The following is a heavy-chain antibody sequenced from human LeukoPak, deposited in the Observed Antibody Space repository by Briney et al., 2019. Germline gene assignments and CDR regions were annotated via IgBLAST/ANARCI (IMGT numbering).Heavy chain of an antibody. CDR1: GYTFTGYY. V-gene: IGHV1-2*02. CDR2: INPNSGGT. Sequence: ASVKVSCKASGYTFTGYYMHWVRQAPGQRLEWMGWINPNSGGTNYAQKFQGRVTMTRDTSISTAYMELSRLRSDDTAVYYCARADVLWFGELVDYWGQGTLVTVSS. J-gene: IGHJ4*02. D-gene: IGHD3-10*01. CDR3: ARADVLWFGELVDY.